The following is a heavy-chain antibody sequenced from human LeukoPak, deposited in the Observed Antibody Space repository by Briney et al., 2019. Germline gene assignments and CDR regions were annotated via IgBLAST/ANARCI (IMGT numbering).Heavy chain of an antibody. CDR2: IYYSGST. V-gene: IGHV4-30-4*01. CDR1: GGSISSGDYY. Sequence: SQTLSLTCTVSGGSISSGDYYWSWIRQPPGKGLEWIGYIYYSGSTYYNPSLTSRVTISVDTSKNQFSLKLSSVTAADTAVYYCARAGIAAAGTFTHFDYWGQGTLVTVSS. CDR3: ARAGIAAAGTFTHFDY. J-gene: IGHJ4*02. D-gene: IGHD6-13*01.